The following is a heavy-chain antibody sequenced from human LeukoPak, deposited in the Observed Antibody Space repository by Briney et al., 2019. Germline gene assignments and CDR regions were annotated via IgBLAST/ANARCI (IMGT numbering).Heavy chain of an antibody. J-gene: IGHJ4*02. Sequence: SQTLSLTCTVSGGSISSGDYYWSWIRQPPGKGLEWIGYIYYSGSNYYNPSLKSRVTISVDTSKTQFSLKLSSVTAADTAVYYCARWTVGATRFDYWGQGTLVTVSS. CDR3: ARWTVGATRFDY. CDR1: GGSISSGDYY. CDR2: IYYSGSN. D-gene: IGHD1-26*01. V-gene: IGHV4-30-4*08.